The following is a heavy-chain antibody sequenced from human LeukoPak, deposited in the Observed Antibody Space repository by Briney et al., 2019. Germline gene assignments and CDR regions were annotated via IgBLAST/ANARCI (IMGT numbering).Heavy chain of an antibody. Sequence: GGSLRLSCAASGFTFDDYAMHWVRQAPGKGLEWVSLISWDGGSAYYADSVKGRFTISRDNSKNSLYLQMNSLRAEDTALYYCAKGGGLKLELRVSYLSYYMDVWGKGTTVTVSS. CDR3: AKGGGLKLELRVSYLSYYMDV. J-gene: IGHJ6*03. D-gene: IGHD1-7*01. CDR1: GFTFDDYA. CDR2: ISWDGGSA. V-gene: IGHV3-43D*03.